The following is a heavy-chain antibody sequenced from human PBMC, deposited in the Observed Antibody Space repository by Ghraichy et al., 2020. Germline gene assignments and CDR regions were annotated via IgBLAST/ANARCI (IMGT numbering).Heavy chain of an antibody. D-gene: IGHD1-26*01. CDR3: AKVYSGPYYFDY. V-gene: IGHV3-23*01. CDR1: GGSVSSGSYY. CDR2: ISSSGGST. Sequence: GGSLRLSCTVSGGSVSSGSYYWNWIRQPPGKGLEWVSAISSSGGSTYYADSVKGRFTISRDNSKNTLYLQINSLRAEDTAVYYCAKVYSGPYYFDYWGQGTLVTVSS. J-gene: IGHJ4*02.